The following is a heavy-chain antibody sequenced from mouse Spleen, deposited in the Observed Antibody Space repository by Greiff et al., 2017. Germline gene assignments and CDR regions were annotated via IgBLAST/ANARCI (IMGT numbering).Heavy chain of an antibody. J-gene: IGHJ2*01. Sequence: EVQGVESGGGLVKPGGSLKLSCAASGFTFSGYGMHWVRQDPPRGLEWIAYINVDSTTIYYSDTVKGRFTISRDNANKTLFLHMTSLRSEDTAMYYCARGYFDDWGQGTPLTVSS. CDR2: INVDSTTI. CDR1: GFTFSGYG. CDR3: ARGYFDD. V-gene: IGHV5-17*01.